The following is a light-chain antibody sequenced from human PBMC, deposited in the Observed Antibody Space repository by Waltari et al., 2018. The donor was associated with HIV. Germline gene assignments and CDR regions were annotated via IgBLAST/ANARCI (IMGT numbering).Light chain of an antibody. Sequence: QSALTQPPSASGSPGQSVTISCTGTSSDVGHYNYVSWYQQHPGKAPKLRIYEVNKRPAGVPDRFSGSRSGNRASLTVCGLQAEDEAEYYCSSSAATNTWVFGGGTKVTVL. CDR3: SSSAATNTWV. CDR1: SSDVGHYNY. J-gene: IGLJ3*02. V-gene: IGLV2-8*01. CDR2: EVN.